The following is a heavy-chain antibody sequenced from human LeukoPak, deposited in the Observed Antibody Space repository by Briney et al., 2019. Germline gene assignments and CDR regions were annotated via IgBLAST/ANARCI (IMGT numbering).Heavy chain of an antibody. J-gene: IGHJ6*02. D-gene: IGHD3-10*01. CDR3: ARGGYYGSGSYYGMDV. Sequence: PGGSLRLSCAASGFTFSSYWMSWVRQAPGKGLEWVANIKQDGSEKYYVDSVKGRFTISRDNAKNSLYLQMNSLRAEDTAVYYCARGGYYGSGSYYGMDVWGQGTTVTVSS. V-gene: IGHV3-7*03. CDR2: IKQDGSEK. CDR1: GFTFSSYW.